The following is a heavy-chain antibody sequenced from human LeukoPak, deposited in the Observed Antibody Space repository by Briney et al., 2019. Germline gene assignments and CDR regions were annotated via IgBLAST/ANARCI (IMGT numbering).Heavy chain of an antibody. CDR3: AKDQWSGDKVGPFDY. V-gene: IGHV3-30*02. J-gene: IGHJ4*02. D-gene: IGHD5-12*01. Sequence: SGGSLRLSCAASGFTFSSYGMHWVRQAPGKGLEWVAVTWYDGSNKYYADSVKGRFTISRDNSKNTLYLQMNSLRAEDTAVYYCAKDQWSGDKVGPFDYWGQGTLVTVSS. CDR1: GFTFSSYG. CDR2: TWYDGSNK.